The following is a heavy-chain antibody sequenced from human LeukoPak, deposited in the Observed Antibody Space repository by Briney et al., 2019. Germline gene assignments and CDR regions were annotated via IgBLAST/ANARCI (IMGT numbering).Heavy chain of an antibody. CDR3: TTVLWHVVPAARDY. Sequence: GGSLRLSCAASGFTFSNAWMSWVRQAPGKGLEWVGRIKSKTDGGTTDYAAPVKGRFTISRDDSKNTLYLQMNSLKTEDTAVYYCTTVLWHVVPAARDYWGQGTLVTVSS. CDR1: GFTFSNAW. CDR2: IKSKTDGGTT. D-gene: IGHD2-2*01. J-gene: IGHJ4*02. V-gene: IGHV3-15*01.